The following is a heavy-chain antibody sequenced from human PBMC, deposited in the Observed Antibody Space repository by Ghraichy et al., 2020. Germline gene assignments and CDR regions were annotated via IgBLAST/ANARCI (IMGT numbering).Heavy chain of an antibody. CDR2: INWNGGST. V-gene: IGHV3-20*04. Sequence: GGSLRLSCAASGFTFDDYGMSWVRQAPGKGLEWVSGINWNGGSTGYADSVKGRFTISRDNAKNSLYLQMNSLRAEDTALYYCARGFAVRRTILGDAFDIWGQGTMVTVSS. J-gene: IGHJ3*02. CDR1: GFTFDDYG. D-gene: IGHD3-10*01. CDR3: ARGFAVRRTILGDAFDI.